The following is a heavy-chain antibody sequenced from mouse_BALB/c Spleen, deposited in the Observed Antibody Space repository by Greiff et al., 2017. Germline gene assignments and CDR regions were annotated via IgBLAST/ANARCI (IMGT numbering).Heavy chain of an antibody. J-gene: IGHJ1*01. CDR2: INSDGGST. V-gene: IGHV5-2*03. Sequence: EVKLVESGGGLVQPGESLKLSCESNEYEFPSHDMSWVRKTPEKRLELVAAINSDGGSTYYPDTMERRFIISRDNTKKTLYLQMSSLRSEDTAMCYCTRRGGYGYFDVWGAGTTVTVSA. CDR3: TRRGGYGYFDV. CDR1: EYEFPSHD.